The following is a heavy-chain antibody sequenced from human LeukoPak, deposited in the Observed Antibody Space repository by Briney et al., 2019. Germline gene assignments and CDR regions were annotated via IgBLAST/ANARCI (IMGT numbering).Heavy chain of an antibody. D-gene: IGHD3-3*01. Sequence: SETLSLTCTVSGASISNFYWSWIRQPAGKGLEWIGRIYTSGTTNYNPSLKSRVTLSVDTSKNQFSLRLNSVTAADTAVYYCAQSYYDFWTGPIGYWGQGILVTVSS. CDR2: IYTSGTT. CDR3: AQSYYDFWTGPIGY. J-gene: IGHJ4*02. CDR1: GASISNFY. V-gene: IGHV4-4*07.